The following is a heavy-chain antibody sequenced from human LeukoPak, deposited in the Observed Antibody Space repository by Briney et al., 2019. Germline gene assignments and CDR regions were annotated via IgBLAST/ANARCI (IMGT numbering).Heavy chain of an antibody. CDR3: ARVLSGSGSKNWFDP. CDR2: ISSSSYI. D-gene: IGHD3-10*01. V-gene: IGHV3-21*01. Sequence: GGSLRLSCAASGFTFSSYWMSWVRQAPGKGLEWVSSISSSSYIYYADSVKGRFTISRDNAKNSLYLQMNSLRAEDTAVYYCARVLSGSGSKNWFDPWGQGTLVTVSS. J-gene: IGHJ5*02. CDR1: GFTFSSYW.